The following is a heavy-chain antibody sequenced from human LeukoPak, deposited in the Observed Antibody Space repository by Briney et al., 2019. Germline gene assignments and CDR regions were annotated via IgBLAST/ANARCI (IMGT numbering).Heavy chain of an antibody. CDR2: VIPIFGTA. D-gene: IGHD3-22*01. CDR3: ERGSYYDSSGYYKYYFDY. V-gene: IGHV1-69*13. J-gene: IGHJ4*02. CDR1: VGTFSSYA. Sequence: SVTVSCKASVGTFSSYAMSWVRQAPGQGLEWMGGVIPIFGTANYAQKFQGRVTITADESTSTAYMELSSLRSEDTAVYYCERGSYYDSSGYYKYYFDYWGQGTLVTVSS.